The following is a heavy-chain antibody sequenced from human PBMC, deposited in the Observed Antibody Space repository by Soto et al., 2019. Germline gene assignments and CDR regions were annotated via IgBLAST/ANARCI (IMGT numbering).Heavy chain of an antibody. Sequence: LSLTCAVYGGSFSGYYWIWIRQPPGKGLEWIGEINHSGSTNYNPSLKSRVTISVDTSKNQFSLKLSSVTAADTAVYYCARRRAILSVAAAAFDYWGQGTLVTVSS. D-gene: IGHD6-13*01. CDR2: INHSGST. J-gene: IGHJ4*02. CDR1: GGSFSGYY. CDR3: ARRRAILSVAAAAFDY. V-gene: IGHV4-34*01.